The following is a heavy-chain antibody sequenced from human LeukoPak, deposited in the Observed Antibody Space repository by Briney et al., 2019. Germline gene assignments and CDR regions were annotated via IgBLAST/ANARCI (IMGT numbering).Heavy chain of an antibody. J-gene: IGHJ3*02. V-gene: IGHV3-23*01. CDR3: ARVGPGVLAAFDI. Sequence: GGSLRLSCAASGFTFSIYAMNWVRQAPGKGLEWVSAISGSGSTYYADSVKGRFTISRDNSKNTLYLQMNSLRAEDTAVYYCARVGPGVLAAFDIWGQGTMVTVSS. CDR2: ISGSGST. D-gene: IGHD1-14*01. CDR1: GFTFSIYA.